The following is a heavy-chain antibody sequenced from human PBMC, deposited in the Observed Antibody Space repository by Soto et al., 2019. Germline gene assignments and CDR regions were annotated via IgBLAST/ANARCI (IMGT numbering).Heavy chain of an antibody. CDR2: LIPLFGTT. Sequence: AVKDSCKASGRSFSKYAGIWVRQAPGQGLEWMGGLIPLFGTTKYAREFQGRVTITADEPTSTAYMELRSLRYEDTALYYCVRDYFDSSDYSDYWGQGTLVTVSS. J-gene: IGHJ4*02. V-gene: IGHV1-69*13. CDR1: GRSFSKYA. D-gene: IGHD3-22*01. CDR3: VRDYFDSSDYSDY.